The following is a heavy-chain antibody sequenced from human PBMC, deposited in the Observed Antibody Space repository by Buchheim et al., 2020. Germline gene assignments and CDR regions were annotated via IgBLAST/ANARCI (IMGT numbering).Heavy chain of an antibody. J-gene: IGHJ6*03. D-gene: IGHD6-13*01. CDR3: ARVGYSSSWYMDYMDV. V-gene: IGHV4-34*01. Sequence: QVQLQQWGAGLLKPSETLSLTCAVYGGSFSGYYWSWIRQPPGKGLEWIGEINHSGSTNYNPYLKSRVTISVDTSKNQFSTKLSSVTAADTAVYYCARVGYSSSWYMDYMDVWGKGTT. CDR1: GGSFSGYY. CDR2: INHSGST.